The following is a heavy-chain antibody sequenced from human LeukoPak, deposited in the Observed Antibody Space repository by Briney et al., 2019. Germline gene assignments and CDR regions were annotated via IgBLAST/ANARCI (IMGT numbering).Heavy chain of an antibody. CDR2: MNPNSGNT. CDR3: ARGSSGWFNYYYYMDV. Sequence: ASVKVSCKASGYTFTSYDINWVRQATGQGLEWMGWMNPNSGNTGYAQKFQGRVTTTRNTSISTAYMELSSLRSEDTAVYYCARGSSGWFNYYYYMDVWGKGTTVTVSS. V-gene: IGHV1-8*01. CDR1: GYTFTSYD. J-gene: IGHJ6*03. D-gene: IGHD6-19*01.